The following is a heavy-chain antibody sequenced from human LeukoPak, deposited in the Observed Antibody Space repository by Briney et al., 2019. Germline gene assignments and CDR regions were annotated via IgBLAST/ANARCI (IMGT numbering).Heavy chain of an antibody. CDR2: LSDSGRNT. CDR1: GFTLSIYA. CDR3: ATGCVGSPNCQTTGYDH. J-gene: IGHJ4*02. V-gene: IGHV3-23*01. Sequence: PGGSLRFSCAASGFTLSIYAMTWVRQAPGKGLEWVSVLSDSGRNTYYSDSVKVRVNIYRDNSESTVYLQMNSLTAEDTGQYYCATGCVGSPNCQTTGYDHWGQGTLVTVSS. D-gene: IGHD2-2*01.